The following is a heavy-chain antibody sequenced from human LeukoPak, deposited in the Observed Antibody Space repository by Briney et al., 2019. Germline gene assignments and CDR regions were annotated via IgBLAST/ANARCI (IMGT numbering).Heavy chain of an antibody. Sequence: GASVKVSCKASGYTFTGYYMHWVRQAPGQGLEWMGWINPNSGGTNYAQKFQGRVTMTRDTSISTACMELSRLRSDDTAVYYCYSGSYYVGVRPMDVWGQGTTVTVSS. CDR1: GYTFTGYY. J-gene: IGHJ6*02. D-gene: IGHD1-26*01. V-gene: IGHV1-2*02. CDR3: YSGSYYVGVRPMDV. CDR2: INPNSGGT.